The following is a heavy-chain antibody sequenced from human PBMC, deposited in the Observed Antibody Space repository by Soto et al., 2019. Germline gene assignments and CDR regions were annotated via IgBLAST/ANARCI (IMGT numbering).Heavy chain of an antibody. J-gene: IGHJ6*02. Sequence: EVQLLESGGGLVQPGGSLRLSCAASRFTFSTYAMSWVRQAPGKGLEWVSTLSRTGTRTYYADSVKGRFTISRDNSRNTLYLQMDSLRAEDTAEYYCAKGISREVAAAAGYNYYFGMDVWGQGTTVTVSS. V-gene: IGHV3-23*01. CDR3: AKGISREVAAAAGYNYYFGMDV. D-gene: IGHD2-15*01. CDR2: LSRTGTRT. CDR1: RFTFSTYA.